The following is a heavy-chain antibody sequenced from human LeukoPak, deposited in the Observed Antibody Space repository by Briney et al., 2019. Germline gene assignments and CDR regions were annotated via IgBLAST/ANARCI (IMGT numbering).Heavy chain of an antibody. CDR2: IYSSGST. V-gene: IGHV4-39*07. J-gene: IGHJ3*02. D-gene: IGHD6-13*01. CDR3: ARDDGIAAAQTEDAFDI. Sequence: SETLSLTCTVSGGSISSSGYYWGWIRQPPGKGLEWIGSIYSSGSTYYNPSLKSRVTISINTSKNQFSLKLNSVTAADTAVYYCARDDGIAAAQTEDAFDIWGQGTMVTVSS. CDR1: GGSISSSGYY.